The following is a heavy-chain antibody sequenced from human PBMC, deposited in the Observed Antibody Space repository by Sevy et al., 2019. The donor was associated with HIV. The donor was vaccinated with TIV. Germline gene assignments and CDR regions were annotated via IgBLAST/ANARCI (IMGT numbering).Heavy chain of an antibody. Sequence: ASVKVSCKASGYRFTSYSITWVRQAPGQGLEWMGWSSGFNGSTNYAQKLQGRVTMSTDTSTNTAYLDLRSLRSDDTAVYYCARGLGSSALLYWGQGTLVTVSS. CDR1: GYRFTSYS. D-gene: IGHD2-2*02. CDR2: SSGFNGST. V-gene: IGHV1-18*04. J-gene: IGHJ4*02. CDR3: ARGLGSSALLY.